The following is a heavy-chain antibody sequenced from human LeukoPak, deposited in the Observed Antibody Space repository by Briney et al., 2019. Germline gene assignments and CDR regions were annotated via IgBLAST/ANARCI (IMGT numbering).Heavy chain of an antibody. CDR3: AKVVTMVRGVMGLTIDY. CDR2: ISGSGSAT. D-gene: IGHD3-10*01. V-gene: IGHV3-11*04. CDR1: GFTFGDYY. Sequence: GGSLRLSCAASGFTFGDYYMTWIRQAPGKGLEWISCISGSGSATHYADSVKGRFTISRDNSKNTLYLQMNSLRAEDTAVYYCAKVVTMVRGVMGLTIDYWGQGTLVTVSS. J-gene: IGHJ4*02.